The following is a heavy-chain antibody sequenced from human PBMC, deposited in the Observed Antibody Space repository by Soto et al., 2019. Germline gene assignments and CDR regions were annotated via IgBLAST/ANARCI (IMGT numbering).Heavy chain of an antibody. V-gene: IGHV4-34*01. D-gene: IGHD1-26*01. CDR3: ARGNRVGATRGGWFDP. Sequence: QVQLQQWGAGLLKPSETLSLTCAVYGGSFSGYYWSWIRQPPGKGLEWIGEINHSGSTNYNPSLKSRVTISVDTSKNQFALKLSAVTAADTAVYYCARGNRVGATRGGWFDPWGQGTLVTVSS. CDR1: GGSFSGYY. J-gene: IGHJ5*02. CDR2: INHSGST.